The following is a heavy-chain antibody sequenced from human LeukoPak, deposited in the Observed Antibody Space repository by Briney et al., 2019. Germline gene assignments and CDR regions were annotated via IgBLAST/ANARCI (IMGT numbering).Heavy chain of an antibody. V-gene: IGHV3-30*01. D-gene: IGHD3-10*01. Sequence: PGRSLRLSCAASGFTFSSYAMHWVRQAPGKGLEWVAVISYDGSNKYYADSVKGRFTISRDNSKNTLYLQMNSLRAEDTAVYYCARERGSEAGYFDYWDQGTLVTVSS. CDR1: GFTFSSYA. CDR3: ARERGSEAGYFDY. J-gene: IGHJ4*02. CDR2: ISYDGSNK.